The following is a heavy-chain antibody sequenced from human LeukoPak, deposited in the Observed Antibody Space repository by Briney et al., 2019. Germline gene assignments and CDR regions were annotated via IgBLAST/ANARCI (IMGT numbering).Heavy chain of an antibody. CDR1: GFTFSNAW. CDR2: IKHDGSDK. Sequence: PGGSLRLSCAASGFTFSNAWMSWVRQAPGRGLEWVANIKHDGSDKYYVDSVKGRFTISRDNAKNSLYLQMNSLRAEDTAVYYCAREWEAYYDSSGYYPYYFDYWGQGTLVTVSS. J-gene: IGHJ4*02. CDR3: AREWEAYYDSSGYYPYYFDY. D-gene: IGHD3-22*01. V-gene: IGHV3-7*01.